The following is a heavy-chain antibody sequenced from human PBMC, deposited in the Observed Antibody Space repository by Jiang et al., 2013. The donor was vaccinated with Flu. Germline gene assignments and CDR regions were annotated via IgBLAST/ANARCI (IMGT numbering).Heavy chain of an antibody. CDR3: ARITYSSGYRGPYDAFDI. V-gene: IGHV2-70*01. CDR2: IDWDDDK. D-gene: IGHD6-19*01. J-gene: IGHJ3*02. Sequence: TQTLTLTCTFPGFSLSTSGMCVGWIRQPPGKALEWLALIDWDDDKYYSTSLKTRLTISKDTSKNQVVLTMTNMDPVDTATYYCARITYSSGYRGPYDAFDIWGQGTMVTVSS. CDR1: GFSLSTSGMC.